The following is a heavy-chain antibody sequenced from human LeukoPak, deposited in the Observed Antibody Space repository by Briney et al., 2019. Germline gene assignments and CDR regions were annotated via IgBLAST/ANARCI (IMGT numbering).Heavy chain of an antibody. CDR1: GFTISTYW. CDR3: ARRDGPIDY. Sequence: GGSLRLSCAASGFTISTYWMSWVRQAPGEGLEWVANINKKGNEKYYVDSVKGRFTISRDNAKNSLYLQMNSLRAEDTAVYYCARRDGPIDYWGQGTLVTVSS. CDR2: INKKGNEK. J-gene: IGHJ4*02. D-gene: IGHD5-24*01. V-gene: IGHV3-7*05.